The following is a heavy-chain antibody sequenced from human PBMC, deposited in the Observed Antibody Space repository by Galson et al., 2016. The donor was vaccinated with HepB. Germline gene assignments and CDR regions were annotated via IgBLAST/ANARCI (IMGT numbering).Heavy chain of an antibody. Sequence: TLSLTCSVSGASIRNSVYYWGWIRQPPGKGLEWIGSVFYSGTTYYNPSLKSRLTISVDTSKNQFSLKLTSVTAADTSVYYCARRGGSVGATSFDLWGRGTLVIVSS. J-gene: IGHJ5*02. CDR2: VFYSGTT. D-gene: IGHD1-26*01. CDR3: ARRGGSVGATSFDL. CDR1: GASIRNSVYY. V-gene: IGHV4-39*01.